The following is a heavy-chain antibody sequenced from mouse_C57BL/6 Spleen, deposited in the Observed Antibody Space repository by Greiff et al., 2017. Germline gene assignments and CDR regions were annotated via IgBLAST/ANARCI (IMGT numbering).Heavy chain of an antibody. CDR3: ARQWDGYYDY. J-gene: IGHJ2*01. CDR1: GFTFSSYG. V-gene: IGHV5-6*01. Sequence: EVKVVESGGDLVKPGGSLKLSCAASGFTFSSYGMSWVRQTPDKRLAWVATISSGGSYTYYPDSVKGRFTISRDNATNTLYLQMSSLKSEDTAMYYCARQWDGYYDYWGPGTTLTVSS. D-gene: IGHD2-3*01. CDR2: ISSGGSYT.